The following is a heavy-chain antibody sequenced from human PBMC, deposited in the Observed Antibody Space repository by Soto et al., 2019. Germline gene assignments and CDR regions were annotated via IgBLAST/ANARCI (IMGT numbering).Heavy chain of an antibody. CDR1: GFSVIRYW. Sequence: PGGSLRLSCGASGFSVIRYWMHWVRQAPGKGLVWLSRFGGDENYTDYADSVRGRFTISRDIAKNTIYLQMNSLRAEDTAVYYCGKGKELGVVRYGLDAWGQGTTVTVSS. D-gene: IGHD3-3*01. CDR2: FGGDENYT. J-gene: IGHJ6*02. V-gene: IGHV3-74*01. CDR3: GKGKELGVVRYGLDA.